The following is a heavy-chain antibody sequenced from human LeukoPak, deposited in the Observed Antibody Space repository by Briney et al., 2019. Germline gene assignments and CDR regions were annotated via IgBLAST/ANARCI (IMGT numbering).Heavy chain of an antibody. J-gene: IGHJ4*02. CDR1: GYTFTDYY. V-gene: IGHV1-2*02. D-gene: IGHD1-1*01. Sequence: GASVKVSCKASGYTFTDYYIHWVRQAPGQGLEWMGWINPNSGGTNYAQKFQGRVTMTRDTSIGTAYMELNRLTYDDTAVYYCGRDRHWNQGNFDYWGQGTLVTVSS. CDR3: GRDRHWNQGNFDY. CDR2: INPNSGGT.